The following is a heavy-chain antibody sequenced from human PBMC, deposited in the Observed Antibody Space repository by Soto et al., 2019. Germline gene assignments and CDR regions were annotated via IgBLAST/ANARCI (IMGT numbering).Heavy chain of an antibody. Sequence: GASVKVSCKASGYTFTNYAISWVRQAPGQRLEWMGWINAGNGNTKYSQKFQGRVTITTDTSASTAYMELSSLRSEDSAVYYCARDRYSSTDHWYFDLWGRGTLVTVSS. CDR1: GYTFTNYA. J-gene: IGHJ2*01. CDR3: ARDRYSSTDHWYFDL. D-gene: IGHD6-13*01. CDR2: INAGNGNT. V-gene: IGHV1-3*01.